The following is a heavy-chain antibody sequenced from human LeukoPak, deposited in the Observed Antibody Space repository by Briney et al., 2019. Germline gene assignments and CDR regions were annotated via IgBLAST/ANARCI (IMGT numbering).Heavy chain of an antibody. CDR3: ARAVSVTTPYFDY. J-gene: IGHJ4*02. CDR2: VSAYNGKT. V-gene: IGHV1-18*04. Sequence: ASVKVSCAASGYTFRNYAIHWVRRAAGQGPEWMGWVSAYNGKTYYSQRFQGRVTMTTDTSTSTAYMELMGLRSDDSAVYYCARAVSVTTPYFDYWGQGTLVTVSS. CDR1: GYTFRNYA. D-gene: IGHD4-17*01.